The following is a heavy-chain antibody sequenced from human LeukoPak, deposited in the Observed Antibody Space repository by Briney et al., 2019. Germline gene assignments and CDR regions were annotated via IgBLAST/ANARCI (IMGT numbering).Heavy chain of an antibody. J-gene: IGHJ6*02. CDR3: ASSYYYGSGSYYIYYYGMDV. Sequence: GGSLRLSCAASGFTFSSYAMSWVRQAPGKGLEWVSAISGSGGSTYYADSVKGRFTISRDNSNNTLYLQMNSLRAEDTAVYYCASSYYYGSGSYYIYYYGMDVWGQGTTVTVSS. V-gene: IGHV3-23*01. CDR1: GFTFSSYA. D-gene: IGHD3-10*01. CDR2: ISGSGGST.